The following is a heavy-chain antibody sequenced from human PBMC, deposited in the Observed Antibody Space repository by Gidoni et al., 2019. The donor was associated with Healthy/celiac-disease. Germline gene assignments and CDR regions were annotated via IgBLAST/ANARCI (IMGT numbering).Heavy chain of an antibody. Sequence: EVQLVESGGGLVQPGGSLRLSCAASGFTVSSNYMSWVRQAPGTGLEWVSVIYSGGSTYYADSVKGRFTISRDNSKNTLYLQMNSLRAEDTAVYYCASDVGATLPGLDYWGQGTLVTVSS. CDR3: ASDVGATLPGLDY. CDR1: GFTVSSNY. V-gene: IGHV3-66*02. CDR2: IYSGGST. J-gene: IGHJ4*02. D-gene: IGHD1-26*01.